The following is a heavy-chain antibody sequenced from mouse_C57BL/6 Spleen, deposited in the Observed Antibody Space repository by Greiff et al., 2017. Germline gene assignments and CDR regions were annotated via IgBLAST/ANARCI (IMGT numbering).Heavy chain of an antibody. CDR3: SYDYYGGVYFDY. CDR2: ISSGSSTI. D-gene: IGHD1-1*01. V-gene: IGHV5-17*01. CDR1: GFTFSDYG. J-gene: IGHJ2*01. Sequence: EVQVVEPGGGLVKPGGSLKLSCAASGFTFSDYGMHWVRQAPEKGLEWVAYISSGSSTIYYADTVKGRFTISRDNAKNTLFLQMTSLRSEDTAMYYCSYDYYGGVYFDYWGQGTTLTVSS.